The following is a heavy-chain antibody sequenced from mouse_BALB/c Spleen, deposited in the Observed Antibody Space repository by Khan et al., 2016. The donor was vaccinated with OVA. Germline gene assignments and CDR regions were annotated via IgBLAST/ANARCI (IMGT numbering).Heavy chain of an antibody. CDR1: GYIFTDFT. D-gene: IGHD2-1*01. V-gene: IGHV1S137*01. CDR3: RRGGGVNRFAY. CDR2: ISTYFGDA. J-gene: IGHJ3*01. Sequence: QVQLKQSGAELVRPGVSVKISCKGSGYIFTDFTMHWVKQSHAMSLEWIGVISTYFGDATYNQKFKDKATMTVDKSSSTAYLELARLTSEDSAIYYGRRGGGVNRFAYWGQGTLVTVSA.